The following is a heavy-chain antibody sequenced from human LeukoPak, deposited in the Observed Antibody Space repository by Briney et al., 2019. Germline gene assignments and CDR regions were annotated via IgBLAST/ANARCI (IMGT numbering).Heavy chain of an antibody. V-gene: IGHV3-48*04. Sequence: GGSLRLSCAASGFTFSSYSMMWLRQAPGEGREWVSYISSSGSTIYYADSVKGRFTRARDNTKNSTYLQMISRRAEDTAVYYCAELGITMIGGVWGKGTTVTISS. CDR1: GFTFSSYS. CDR2: ISSSGSTI. D-gene: IGHD3-10*02. J-gene: IGHJ6*04. CDR3: AELGITMIGGV.